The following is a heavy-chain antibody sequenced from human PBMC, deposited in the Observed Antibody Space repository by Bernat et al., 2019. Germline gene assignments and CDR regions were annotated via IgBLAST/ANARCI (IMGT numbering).Heavy chain of an antibody. D-gene: IGHD3-10*01. Sequence: QLQLQESGPGLVKPSETLSLTCTVSGGSISSSSYYWGWIRQPPGKGLEWIGYIYHSGSTYYNPSLKSRVTISVDRSKNQFSLKLSSVTAADTAVYYCARVGYYGSGLDYWGQGTLVTVSS. V-gene: IGHV4-39*07. CDR1: GGSISSSSYY. CDR2: IYHSGST. J-gene: IGHJ4*02. CDR3: ARVGYYGSGLDY.